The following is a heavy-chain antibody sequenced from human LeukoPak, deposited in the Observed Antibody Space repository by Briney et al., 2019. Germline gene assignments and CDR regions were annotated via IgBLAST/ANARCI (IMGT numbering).Heavy chain of an antibody. CDR3: ARDKGYYAMDV. CDR1: GFTVSSNY. V-gene: IGHV3-53*01. CDR2: IYSGGST. J-gene: IGHJ6*02. Sequence: GGSLRLSCAASGFTVSSNYMSRVRQAPGKGLEWVSVIYSGGSTYYADSVKGRFTISRDNSKNTLYLQMNSLRAEDTAVYYCARDKGYYAMDVWGQGTTVTVSS.